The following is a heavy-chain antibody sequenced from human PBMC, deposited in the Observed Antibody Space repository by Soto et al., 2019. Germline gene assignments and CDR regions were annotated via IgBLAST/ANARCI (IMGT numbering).Heavy chain of an antibody. CDR1: GGSFSGYY. V-gene: IGHV4-34*01. CDR2: INHSGST. J-gene: IGHJ6*02. Sequence: PSETLSLTCAVYGGSFSGYYWSWIRQPPGKGLECIGEINHSGSTNYNPSLKSRVTISVDTSKNQFSLKLSSVTAADTAVYYCARLRMVYAIPYYYYGMDVWGQGTTVTVSS. CDR3: ARLRMVYAIPYYYYGMDV. D-gene: IGHD2-8*01.